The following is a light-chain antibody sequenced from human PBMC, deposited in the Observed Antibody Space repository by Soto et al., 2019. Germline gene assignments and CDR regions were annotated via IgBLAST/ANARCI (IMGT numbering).Light chain of an antibody. J-gene: IGLJ1*01. CDR2: DVS. CDR1: RSDVGGYNY. V-gene: IGLV2-14*01. CDR3: SSYTTSSTYV. Sequence: QSVLTQPASVSGSPGQSITISCTGTRSDVGGYNYVSWHQQHPGKVPKLMIYDVSYRPSGVSNRFSGSKSGNTASLTISGLQAEDEADYYCSSYTTSSTYVFGTGTKVTVL.